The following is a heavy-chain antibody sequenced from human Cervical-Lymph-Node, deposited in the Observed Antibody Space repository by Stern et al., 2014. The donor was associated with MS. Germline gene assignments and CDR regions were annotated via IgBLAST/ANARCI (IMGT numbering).Heavy chain of an antibody. CDR2: IYYSGST. Sequence: QLQESGPGLVQPSETLSLTCTVSGGPISSYYWSWIRQPPGKGLEWIGYIYYSGSTNYNPSLKSRVTISVDTSKNQFALKLSSVTAADTAVYYCARDGGYCSGGSCYPLDAFDIWGQGTMVTVSS. V-gene: IGHV4-59*01. D-gene: IGHD2-15*01. CDR1: GGPISSYY. J-gene: IGHJ3*02. CDR3: ARDGGYCSGGSCYPLDAFDI.